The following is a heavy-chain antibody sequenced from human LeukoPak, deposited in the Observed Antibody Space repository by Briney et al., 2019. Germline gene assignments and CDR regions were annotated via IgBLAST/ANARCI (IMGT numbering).Heavy chain of an antibody. Sequence: GGSLRLSCAASGFTFSSYEMNWVRQAPGKGLEWVSYISSSGRTKYYADSVKGRFTISRDNAKNSLYLQMNSLRAEDTAVYYCARGKWEPLGYWGQGTLVTVSS. CDR1: GFTFSSYE. V-gene: IGHV3-48*03. D-gene: IGHD1-26*01. CDR2: ISSSGRTK. CDR3: ARGKWEPLGY. J-gene: IGHJ4*02.